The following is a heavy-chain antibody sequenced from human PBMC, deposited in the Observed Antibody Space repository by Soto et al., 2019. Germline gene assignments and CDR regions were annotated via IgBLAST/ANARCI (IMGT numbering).Heavy chain of an antibody. CDR1: GFTFSDYY. CDR2: ISVSSTYA. Sequence: QVQLLESGGGLVKPGGSLRLSCAASGFTFSDYYMSGIRQAPGKGLECVAYISVSSTYANYAGSVEGRFTISRDNAENSLFLQKNSLRAEDTAVYYCARGVRYYSSEKPANFDYWGQGALVTVSP. D-gene: IGHD3-10*01. V-gene: IGHV3-11*05. CDR3: ARGVRYYSSEKPANFDY. J-gene: IGHJ4*02.